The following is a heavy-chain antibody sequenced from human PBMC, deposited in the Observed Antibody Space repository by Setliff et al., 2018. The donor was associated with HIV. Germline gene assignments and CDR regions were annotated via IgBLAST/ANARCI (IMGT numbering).Heavy chain of an antibody. J-gene: IGHJ3*02. Sequence: GGSLRLSCVASGFTFNSYWMYWVRQAPGKGLVCVSRVNNDGTDTIYADSVKGRFTNSRDNPKNSLYLQMTSLRAEDTAVYYCARDDSNGNTDAFDIWGQGTTVTVSS. CDR2: VNNDGTDT. CDR3: ARDDSNGNTDAFDI. CDR1: GFTFNSYW. V-gene: IGHV3-74*01. D-gene: IGHD5-18*01.